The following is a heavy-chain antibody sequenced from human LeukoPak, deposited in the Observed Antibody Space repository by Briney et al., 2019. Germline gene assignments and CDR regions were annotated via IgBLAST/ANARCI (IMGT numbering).Heavy chain of an antibody. D-gene: IGHD5-12*01. CDR2: INSDGSST. V-gene: IGHV3-74*01. CDR3: ARDFSPRRSGYDLTTFDP. Sequence: GGSLRLSCAASGFTFSSYWMHWVRHAPGKGLVWVSRINSDGSSTSYADSVKGRFTISRDNAKNTLYLQMNSLRAEDTAVYYCARDFSPRRSGYDLTTFDPWGQGTLVTVSS. J-gene: IGHJ5*02. CDR1: GFTFSSYW.